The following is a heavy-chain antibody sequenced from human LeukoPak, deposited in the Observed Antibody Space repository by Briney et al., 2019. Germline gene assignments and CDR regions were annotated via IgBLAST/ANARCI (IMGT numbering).Heavy chain of an antibody. CDR3: ARVSGYVGS. D-gene: IGHD5-12*01. CDR2: IYNSGST. CDR1: GGSISSYY. J-gene: IGHJ5*01. V-gene: IGHV4-59*01. Sequence: SETLSLTCIVSGGSISSYYWSWIRQPPGKGLEWIGYIYNSGSTSYNPSLRGRVTISIDTSKNQFSLKLISVTAADTAVYYCARVSGYVGSWGQGTLVTVSS.